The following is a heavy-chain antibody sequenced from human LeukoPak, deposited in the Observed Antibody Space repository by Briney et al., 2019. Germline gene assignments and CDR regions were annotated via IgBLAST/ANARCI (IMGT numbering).Heavy chain of an antibody. V-gene: IGHV3-66*01. CDR2: LYSGGNT. CDR3: ARREGGTTLDY. J-gene: IGHJ4*02. Sequence: PGGSLRLSCAASGVTVSSNYMNWVRQAPGKGLEWVSILYSGGNTYYADSVKGRFTISRDNSKNTLYLQMNSLRTEDTAVYYCARREGGTTLDYWGQGTLVTVSS. CDR1: GVTVSSNY. D-gene: IGHD1-26*01.